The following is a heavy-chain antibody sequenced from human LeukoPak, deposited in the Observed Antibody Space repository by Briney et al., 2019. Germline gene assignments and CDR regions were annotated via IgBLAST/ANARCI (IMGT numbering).Heavy chain of an antibody. Sequence: SETLSLTCTASGGSISSYYWSWIRQPPGKGLEWIGYIYYSGSTNYNPSLKSRVTISVDTSKNQFSLKLSSVTAADTAVYYCARQGYCSGGSCPHYYYYYYMDVWGKGTTVTVSS. CDR3: ARQGYCSGGSCPHYYYYYYMDV. V-gene: IGHV4-59*08. D-gene: IGHD2-15*01. CDR2: IYYSGST. CDR1: GGSISSYY. J-gene: IGHJ6*03.